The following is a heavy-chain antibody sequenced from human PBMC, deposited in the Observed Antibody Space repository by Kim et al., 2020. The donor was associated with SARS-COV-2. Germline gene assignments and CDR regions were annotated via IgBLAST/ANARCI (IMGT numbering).Heavy chain of an antibody. V-gene: IGHV3-23*01. J-gene: IGHJ6*02. Sequence: VKGRFTISRDNSKNTLYLKMNSLRAEDTAVYYCAKGGRAVAGYYYYGMDVWGQGTTVTVSS. D-gene: IGHD6-19*01. CDR3: AKGGRAVAGYYYYGMDV.